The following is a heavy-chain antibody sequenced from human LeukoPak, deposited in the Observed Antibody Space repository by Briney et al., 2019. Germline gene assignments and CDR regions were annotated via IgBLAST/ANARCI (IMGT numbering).Heavy chain of an antibody. CDR2: ISSSSSYI. J-gene: IGHJ4*02. V-gene: IGHV3-21*01. CDR1: GFTFSSYS. CDR3: ARGLSGGSSIFGVVLPLDY. Sequence: GGSLRLSCAASGFTFSSYSMNWVRQAPRKRLEWVSSISSSSSYIYYADSVKGRFTISRDNAKNSLYLQMNSLRAEDTAVYYCARGLSGGSSIFGVVLPLDYWGQGTLVTVSS. D-gene: IGHD3-3*01.